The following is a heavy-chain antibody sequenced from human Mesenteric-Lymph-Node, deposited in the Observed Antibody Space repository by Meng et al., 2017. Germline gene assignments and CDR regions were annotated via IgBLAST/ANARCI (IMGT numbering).Heavy chain of an antibody. J-gene: IGHJ4*02. V-gene: IGHV3-73*01. Sequence: EVQLVDSGGGVVQPGGSLKLSCAASGFTCSGSAMHWVRQASGKGLEWVGRVRDKANNYATSYAESVKGRFIISRDDSRNTAYLQMDSLKTEDTAVYYCGSGNYFDYWGQGTLVTVSS. D-gene: IGHD1-26*01. CDR2: VRDKANNYAT. CDR3: GSGNYFDY. CDR1: GFTCSGSA.